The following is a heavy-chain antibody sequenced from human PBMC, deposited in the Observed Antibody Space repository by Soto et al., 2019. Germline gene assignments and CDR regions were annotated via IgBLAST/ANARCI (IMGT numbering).Heavy chain of an antibody. V-gene: IGHV1-69*12. CDR3: TRGPLRGIVAEAHYY. Sequence: QVQLVQSGAEVKKPGSSVKVSCKASGGTFSSYAISWVRQAPGQGLEWMGGIIPIFGTANYEQKFQGRVTITADESTSTAYMELSSLRSEDTAVYYCTRGPLRGIVAEAHYYWGQGTLVTVSS. CDR2: IIPIFGTA. CDR1: GGTFSSYA. D-gene: IGHD6-25*01. J-gene: IGHJ4*02.